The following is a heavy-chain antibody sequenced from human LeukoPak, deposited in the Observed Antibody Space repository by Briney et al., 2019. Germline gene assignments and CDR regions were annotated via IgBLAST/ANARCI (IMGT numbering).Heavy chain of an antibody. CDR1: GFTFSSYA. CDR3: ARHRGFTYGDY. CDR2: VTHTGTT. D-gene: IGHD5-18*01. J-gene: IGHJ4*02. V-gene: IGHV4-34*01. Sequence: KPGGSLRLSCAASGFTFSSYAMHWVRQAPGKGLEWIGEVTHTGTTNYNPSLKSRVTISVGTSKNQFSLKLNSVTAADTAVYYCARHRGFTYGDYWGQGTLVTVSS.